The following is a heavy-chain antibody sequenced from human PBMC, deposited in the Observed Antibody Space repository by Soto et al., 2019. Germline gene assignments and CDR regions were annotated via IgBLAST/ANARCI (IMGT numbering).Heavy chain of an antibody. V-gene: IGHV4-31*03. D-gene: IGHD2-21*02. CDR3: ARAEHIVVVTAISNWFDP. J-gene: IGHJ5*02. CDR2: IYYSGST. Sequence: PSETLSLTCTVSGGSISSDSYYWSWIRQHPGKGLEWIGYIYYSGSTYYNPSLKSRVTISVDTSKNQFSLKLSSVTAADTAVYYCARAEHIVVVTAISNWFDPWGQGTLVTVSS. CDR1: GGSISSDSYY.